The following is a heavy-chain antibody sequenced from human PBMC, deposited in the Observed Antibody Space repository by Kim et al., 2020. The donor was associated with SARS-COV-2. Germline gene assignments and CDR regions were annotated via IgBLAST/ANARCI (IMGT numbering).Heavy chain of an antibody. J-gene: IGHJ4*02. CDR3: AKQGVAAMTPFDS. CDR1: GFTLGIHV. D-gene: IGHD3-3*01. Sequence: GGSLRLSCEVSGFTLGIHVMTWVRQTPGKRLEWVSTLRGSGGATYYADSVQGRFSVSRDNSKNTLYLQMNSLRADDTAVYYCAKQGVAAMTPFDSWGQGTLVTVSS. CDR2: LRGSGGAT. V-gene: IGHV3-23*01.